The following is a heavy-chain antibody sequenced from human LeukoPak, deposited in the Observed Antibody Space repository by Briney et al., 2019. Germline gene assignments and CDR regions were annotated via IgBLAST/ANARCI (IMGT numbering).Heavy chain of an antibody. CDR2: IDWDDDK. CDR3: ARISGYDSSGYSADY. Sequence: SGPALVKPTQTLTLTCTFSGFSLSTSGMRVSWIRQPPGKALEWLALIDWDDDKYYSTSLKTRLTISKDTSKNQVVLTMTNMDPVDTATYYCARISGYDSSGYSADYWGQGTLVTVSS. CDR1: GFSLSTSGMR. D-gene: IGHD3-22*01. J-gene: IGHJ4*02. V-gene: IGHV2-70*01.